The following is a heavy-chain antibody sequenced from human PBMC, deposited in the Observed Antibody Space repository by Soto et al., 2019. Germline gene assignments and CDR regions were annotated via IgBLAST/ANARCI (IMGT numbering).Heavy chain of an antibody. CDR2: ISSSSSYI. D-gene: IGHD2-2*01. V-gene: IGHV3-21*01. J-gene: IGHJ6*02. Sequence: GGSLRLSCAASGFTFSSYSMNWVRQAAGKGLEWVSSISSSSSYIYYADSVKGRFTISRDNAKNSLYLQMNSLRAEDTAVYYCARDRPAAICCYYGMDVWGQGTTVTVS. CDR3: ARDRPAAICCYYGMDV. CDR1: GFTFSSYS.